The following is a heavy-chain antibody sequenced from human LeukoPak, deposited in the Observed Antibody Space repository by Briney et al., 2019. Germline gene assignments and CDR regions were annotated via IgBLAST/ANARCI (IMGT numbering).Heavy chain of an antibody. D-gene: IGHD5-24*01. CDR1: GFTFDDYA. CDR3: ANTPREGYNYETS. J-gene: IGHJ4*02. V-gene: IGHV3-43*02. CDR2: ISGDGGST. Sequence: GGSLRLSCAASGFTFDDYAMHWVRQAPGKGLEWVSLISGDGGSTYYADSVKGRFTISRDNSKNSLYLQMNSLRTEDTALYYCANTPREGYNYETSWGQGTLVTVSS.